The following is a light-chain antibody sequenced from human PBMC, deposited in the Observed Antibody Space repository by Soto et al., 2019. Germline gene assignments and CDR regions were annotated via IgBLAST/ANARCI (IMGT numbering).Light chain of an antibody. J-gene: IGKJ1*01. Sequence: EIVLTQSPGTLSLSPGERDTLSCRASQSVSRSYLAWYQQKPGQAPRLLIYGASSRATGIPDRFSGSGSGTDFTLTISRLEPEEFAVYYCQQYGSSPPWTFGQGTKVEIK. CDR1: QSVSRSY. CDR3: QQYGSSPPWT. CDR2: GAS. V-gene: IGKV3-20*01.